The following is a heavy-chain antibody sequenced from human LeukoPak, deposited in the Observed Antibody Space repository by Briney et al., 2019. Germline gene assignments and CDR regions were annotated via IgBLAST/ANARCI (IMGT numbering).Heavy chain of an antibody. D-gene: IGHD6-13*01. J-gene: IGHJ5*02. CDR3: ARDMWQQFDWFDP. Sequence: ASVKVSCKASGYTFTAYYMHWVRQAPGQGLEWMGWINPNTGDTNSAERFQGRVTITRDSSISTAYLELSRLTSDDTAVYYCARDMWQQFDWFDPWGQGTLVTVSS. CDR2: INPNTGDT. V-gene: IGHV1-2*02. CDR1: GYTFTAYY.